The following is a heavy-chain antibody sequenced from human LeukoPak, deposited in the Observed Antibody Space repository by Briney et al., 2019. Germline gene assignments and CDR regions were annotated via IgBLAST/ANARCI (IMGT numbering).Heavy chain of an antibody. CDR2: VGNDEKTI. V-gene: IGHV3-30*04. Sequence: GGSLRLPCVASELTFTGHSMHWVRQAPDKGLEWVADVGNDEKTIFYADSLKGRFTISRDNAKNSLYLQMNSLRAEDTALYYCAKDISPGYSSGWYVDYWGQGTLVTVSS. D-gene: IGHD6-19*01. J-gene: IGHJ4*02. CDR1: ELTFTGHS. CDR3: AKDISPGYSSGWYVDY.